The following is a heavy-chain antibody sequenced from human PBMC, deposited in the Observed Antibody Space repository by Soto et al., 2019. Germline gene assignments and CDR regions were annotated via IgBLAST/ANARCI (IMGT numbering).Heavy chain of an antibody. V-gene: IGHV4-59*08. CDR1: GGSISSYY. Sequence: SETLSLTCTVSGGSISSYYWSWIRQPPGKGLEWIGYIYYSGSTNYNPPLKSRVTISVDTSKNQFSLKLSSVTAADTAVYYCATTNIVATSYFDYWGQGTLVTVSS. CDR2: IYYSGST. CDR3: ATTNIVATSYFDY. D-gene: IGHD5-12*01. J-gene: IGHJ4*02.